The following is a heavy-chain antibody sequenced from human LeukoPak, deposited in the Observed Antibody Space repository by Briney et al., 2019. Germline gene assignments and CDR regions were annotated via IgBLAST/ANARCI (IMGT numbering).Heavy chain of an antibody. V-gene: IGHV3-23*01. D-gene: IGHD3-22*01. Sequence: PGGSLRLSCAASGFTFSSYAMSWVRQAPGKELEWVSAISGSGGSTYYADSVKGRFTISRDNSKNTLYLQMNSLRAEDTAVYYCAKDRNTMIVVDPYDAFDIWGQGTMVTVSS. J-gene: IGHJ3*02. CDR3: AKDRNTMIVVDPYDAFDI. CDR1: GFTFSSYA. CDR2: ISGSGGST.